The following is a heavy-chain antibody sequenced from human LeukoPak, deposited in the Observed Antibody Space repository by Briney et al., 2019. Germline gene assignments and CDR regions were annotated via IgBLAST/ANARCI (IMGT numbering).Heavy chain of an antibody. CDR2: ISDSSSLT. Sequence: GGSLRLSCAASGFTFSSFGMNWVRQAPGKGLEWVSYISDSSSLTYYADSVKGRFTISRDNAKNSLSLQLNSLRDEDTAVYFCAKVIRGGYGMDVWGQGTMVTVSS. CDR3: AKVIRGGYGMDV. CDR1: GFTFSSFG. V-gene: IGHV3-48*02. J-gene: IGHJ6*02. D-gene: IGHD3-10*01.